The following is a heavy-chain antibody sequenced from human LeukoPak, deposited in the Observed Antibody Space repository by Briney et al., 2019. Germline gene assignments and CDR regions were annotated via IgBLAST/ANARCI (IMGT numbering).Heavy chain of an antibody. CDR2: MAQSVDTT. Sequence: ASVKIACKSFGFTFTNYLLHWVRQAPGQGREWVGRMAQSVDTTNYAQKFRGRVTMTRDTSTSTVYMELSSLRSDDTAIYYCVREESGGYFDYWGQGTLVTVSS. CDR3: VREESGGYFDY. V-gene: IGHV1-46*01. J-gene: IGHJ4*02. D-gene: IGHD2-8*02. CDR1: GFTFTNYL.